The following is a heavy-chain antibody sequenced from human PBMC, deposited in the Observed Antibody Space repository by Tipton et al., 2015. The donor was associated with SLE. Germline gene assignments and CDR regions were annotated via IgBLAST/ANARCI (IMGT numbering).Heavy chain of an antibody. V-gene: IGHV3-74*01. Sequence: SLRLSCAASGFTFGSYWMHCVRHSPGKGLMWVTPLNSDGTDTTHADSVKGRFTISRDNAKNTLYLQINSLRAEDTAVYYCARTSKYGRSSGGFDYWGQGTLVTVSS. J-gene: IGHJ4*02. CDR3: ARTSKYGRSSGGFDY. D-gene: IGHD6-6*01. CDR1: GFTFGSYW. CDR2: LNSDGTDT.